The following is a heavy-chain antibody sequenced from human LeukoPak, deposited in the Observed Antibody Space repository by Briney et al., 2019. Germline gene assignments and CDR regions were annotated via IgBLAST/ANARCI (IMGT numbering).Heavy chain of an antibody. Sequence: GGSLRLSCAASGFTFSDSYMTWIRQAPGKGLEWVSYISIRSSSTNYADSVKGRFTISRDDAKNSLYLQMNSLRADDTAVYYCAKGHTTLALGGQGTLVTVSS. V-gene: IGHV3-11*05. CDR3: AKGHTTLAL. D-gene: IGHD1-1*01. CDR1: GFTFSDSY. J-gene: IGHJ4*02. CDR2: ISIRSSST.